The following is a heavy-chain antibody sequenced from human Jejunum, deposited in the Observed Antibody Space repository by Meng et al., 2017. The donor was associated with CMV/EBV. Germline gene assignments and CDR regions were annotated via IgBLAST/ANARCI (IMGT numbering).Heavy chain of an antibody. CDR2: IKQDGSEK. J-gene: IGHJ4*02. V-gene: IGHV3-7*01. CDR3: ARVRGGLRSSWYFFDY. Sequence: SSDRMSGGREARGKGREWGENIKQDGSEKYYEDTGKGRFTISRDNDKITLDLQMNSLRAEDTAVYYCARVRGGLRSSWYFFDYWGQGTLVTVSS. D-gene: IGHD6-13*01. CDR1: SSDR.